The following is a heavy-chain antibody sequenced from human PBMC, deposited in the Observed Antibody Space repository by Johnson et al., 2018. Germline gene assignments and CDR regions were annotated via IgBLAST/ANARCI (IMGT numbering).Heavy chain of an antibody. D-gene: IGHD6-19*01. V-gene: IGHV3-7*01. CDR2: IKQDGSEK. CDR3: ARDAIAVADDAFDI. Sequence: VQLVESGGGLVQXGGSXRLXCAASGFTFSSYWMSWVRQAPGKGLEWVANIKQDGSEKYYVDSVKGRFTISRDNAKNSLYLQMNSLRAEDTAVYYCARDAIAVADDAFDIWGQGTMVTVSS. CDR1: GFTFSSYW. J-gene: IGHJ3*02.